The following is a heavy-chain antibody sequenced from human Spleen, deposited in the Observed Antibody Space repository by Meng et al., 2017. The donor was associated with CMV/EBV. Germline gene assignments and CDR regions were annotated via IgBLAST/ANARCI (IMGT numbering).Heavy chain of an antibody. D-gene: IGHD2-2*02. CDR1: GYSISSSSYY. Sequence: SETLSLTCTLSGYSISSSSYYWGWIRQPPGKGLEWIGNIYYSGSTSYYPSLKSRVTISVDTSKNQISLELSSVTAADTAVYYCAGGYCSSASCYTGGYFQHWGQGTLVTVSS. CDR3: AGGYCSSASCYTGGYFQH. CDR2: IYYSGST. V-gene: IGHV4-39*07. J-gene: IGHJ1*01.